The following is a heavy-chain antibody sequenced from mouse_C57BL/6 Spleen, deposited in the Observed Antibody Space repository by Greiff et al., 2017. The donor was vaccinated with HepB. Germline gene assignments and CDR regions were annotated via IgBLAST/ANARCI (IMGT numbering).Heavy chain of an antibody. V-gene: IGHV5-17*01. CDR3: ARDRLYAMDY. CDR1: GFTFSDYG. CDR2: ISSGSSTI. Sequence: EVMLVESGGGLVKPGGSLKLSCAASGFTFSDYGMHWVRQAPEKGLEWVAYISSGSSTIYYADTVKGRFTISRDNAKNTLFLQMTSLRSEDTAMYYCARDRLYAMDYWGQGTSVTVSS. J-gene: IGHJ4*01.